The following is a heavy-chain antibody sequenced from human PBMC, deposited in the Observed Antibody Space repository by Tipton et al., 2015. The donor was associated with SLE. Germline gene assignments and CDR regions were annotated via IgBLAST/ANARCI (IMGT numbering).Heavy chain of an antibody. D-gene: IGHD4-11*01. CDR3: ARSYSSPYYFDS. V-gene: IGHV4-4*08. J-gene: IGHJ4*02. CDR2: IYTGGSS. CDR1: GGSISSYS. Sequence: TLSLTCTVSGGSISSYSWNWIRQTPGKGLDWIGNIYTGGSSNYNPSLKIRVIMSVDLSNNQVSLKLSSVTAADTAVYYCARSYSSPYYFDSWGQGTLVTVSS.